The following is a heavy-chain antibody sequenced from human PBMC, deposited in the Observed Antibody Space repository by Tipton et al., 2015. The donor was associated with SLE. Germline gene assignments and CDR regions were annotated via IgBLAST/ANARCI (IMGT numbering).Heavy chain of an antibody. J-gene: IGHJ3*02. CDR2: IYSDDST. D-gene: IGHD1-26*01. CDR3: AKEGGMVGDKYDAFDI. CDR1: GFTFSSFA. Sequence: SLRLSCAASGFTFSSFAMSWVRQAPGKGLEWVSLIYSDDSTYYADSVKGRLTISRDNSKNTLYLQMNSLRAEDTAVYYCAKEGGMVGDKYDAFDILGQGTMVTVSS. V-gene: IGHV3-23*03.